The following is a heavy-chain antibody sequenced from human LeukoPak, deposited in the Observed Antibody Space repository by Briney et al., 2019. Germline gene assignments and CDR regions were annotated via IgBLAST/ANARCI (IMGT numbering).Heavy chain of an antibody. CDR1: GFTFSSYA. CDR3: ARDQSADYDFWSGWLFDY. Sequence: GGSLRLSCAASGFTFSSYAMHWVRQAPGKGLEWVAVISYDGSNKYYADSVKGRFTISRDNSKNTLYLQMNSLRAEDTAVYYCARDQSADYDFWSGWLFDYWGQGTLVTVSS. J-gene: IGHJ4*02. CDR2: ISYDGSNK. D-gene: IGHD3-3*01. V-gene: IGHV3-30-3*01.